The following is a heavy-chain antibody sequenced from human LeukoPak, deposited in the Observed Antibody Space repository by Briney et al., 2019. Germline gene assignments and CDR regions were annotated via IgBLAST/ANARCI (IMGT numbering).Heavy chain of an antibody. CDR2: ICTSGST. V-gene: IGHV4-4*07. CDR3: ATYYGDYVLPYYYYGMDV. Sequence: PSETLSLTCTVSGGSISSYYWSWIRQPAGKGLEWIGRICTSGSTNYNPSLKSRVTMSVDTSKNQFSLKLSSVTAADTAVYYCATYYGDYVLPYYYYGMDVWGQGTTVTVSS. J-gene: IGHJ6*02. D-gene: IGHD4-17*01. CDR1: GGSISSYY.